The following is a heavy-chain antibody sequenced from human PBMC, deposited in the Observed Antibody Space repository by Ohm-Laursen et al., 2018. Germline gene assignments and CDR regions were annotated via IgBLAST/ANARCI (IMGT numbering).Heavy chain of an antibody. V-gene: IGHV3-53*01. CDR2: IYSGGST. CDR3: ARKGSGWYDAFDI. J-gene: IGHJ3*02. D-gene: IGHD6-19*01. CDR1: GFTVSSNY. Sequence: SLRLSCAASGFTVSSNYMSWVRQAPGKGLEWVSVIYSGGSTYYADSVKGRFTISRDNSKNTLYLQMNSLRAEETAVYYCARKGSGWYDAFDIWGQGTMVTVSS.